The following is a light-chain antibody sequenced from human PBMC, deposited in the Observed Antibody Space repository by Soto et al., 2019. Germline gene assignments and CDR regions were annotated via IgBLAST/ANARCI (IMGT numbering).Light chain of an antibody. V-gene: IGLV1-44*01. CDR2: SNN. CDR1: SSNIGSNT. J-gene: IGLJ2*01. CDR3: AAWDDSLNGHVV. Sequence: QAVVTQPPSASGTPGQRVTISCSGSSSNIGSNTVNWYQQLPGTAPKLLIYSNNQRPSGVPDRFSGSKSGTSASLAISGLQSEDAADYYCAAWDDSLNGHVVFGGGTKVTVL.